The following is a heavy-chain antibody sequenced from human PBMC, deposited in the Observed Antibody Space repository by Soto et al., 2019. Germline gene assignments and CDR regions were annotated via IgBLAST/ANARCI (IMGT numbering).Heavy chain of an antibody. V-gene: IGHV3-33*01. CDR3: ARVSEGGSYYGGLDY. CDR2: IWYDGSNK. CDR1: GFTFSSYG. Sequence: QVQLVESGGGVVQPGRSLRLSCAASGFTFSSYGMHWVRQAPGKGLEWVAVIWYDGSNKYYADSVKGRFTISRDNSKNPLYMQIKSVRAEDTAVYYCARVSEGGSYYGGLDYWGQGTLVTVSS. J-gene: IGHJ4*02. D-gene: IGHD1-26*01.